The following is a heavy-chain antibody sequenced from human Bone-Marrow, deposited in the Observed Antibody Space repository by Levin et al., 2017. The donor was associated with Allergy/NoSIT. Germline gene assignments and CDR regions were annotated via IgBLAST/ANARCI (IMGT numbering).Heavy chain of an antibody. D-gene: IGHD4-23*01. V-gene: IGHV3-23*01. CDR3: AKAPRWIAYD. J-gene: IGHJ4*02. Sequence: PGGSLRLSCAASGFTFRTYAMSWVRQAPGKGLEWLSAIDGPGTSIHYSDSVKGRFTISRDNSKNTVYLQMNSLRAEDTAVYYCAKAPRWIAYDWGQGTLVTVSS. CDR1: GFTFRTYA. CDR2: IDGPGTSI.